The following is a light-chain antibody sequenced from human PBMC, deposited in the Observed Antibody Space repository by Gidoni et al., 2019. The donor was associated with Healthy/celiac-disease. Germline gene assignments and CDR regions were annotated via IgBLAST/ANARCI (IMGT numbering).Light chain of an antibody. J-gene: IGKJ2*01. V-gene: IGKV1-5*03. CDR2: KAS. Sequence: DIQMTQSPSTLSASVGDRVTITCRASQSISSWLAWYQQKPGKAPKLLIYKASSLESGVPSRFSGSGSGTEFTLTISSLQPDDFAPYYCQQYNSYSPSTFXQXTKLEIK. CDR3: QQYNSYSPST. CDR1: QSISSW.